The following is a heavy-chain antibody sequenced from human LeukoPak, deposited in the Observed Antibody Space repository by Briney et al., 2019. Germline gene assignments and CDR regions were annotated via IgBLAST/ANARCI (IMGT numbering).Heavy chain of an antibody. Sequence: ASVKVSCKASGYTFTSYYMHWVRQAPGQGLEWMGIINPSGGSTSYAQKFQGRVTMTRDTSTSTVYMELSSLRSEDTAVYYCARDIYYDSSGYPSFDYWSQGTLVTVSS. D-gene: IGHD3-22*01. J-gene: IGHJ4*02. CDR1: GYTFTSYY. CDR2: INPSGGST. CDR3: ARDIYYDSSGYPSFDY. V-gene: IGHV1-46*01.